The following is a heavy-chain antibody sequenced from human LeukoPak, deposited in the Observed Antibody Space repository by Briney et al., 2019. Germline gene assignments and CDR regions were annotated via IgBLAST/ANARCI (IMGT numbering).Heavy chain of an antibody. Sequence: GRSLRLSCAASGFTFSSYCMHWVRQAPGKGLGWVADISFDGSNKYYADSVKGRFTISRDNSKNTLYLQMNSLRAEDTAVYYCAKAVGAFDIWGQGTMVTVSS. CDR2: ISFDGSNK. J-gene: IGHJ3*02. D-gene: IGHD1-26*01. CDR3: AKAVGAFDI. V-gene: IGHV3-30*18. CDR1: GFTFSSYC.